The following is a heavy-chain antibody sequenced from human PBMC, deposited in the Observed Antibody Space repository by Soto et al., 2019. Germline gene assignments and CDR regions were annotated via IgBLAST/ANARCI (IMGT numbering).Heavy chain of an antibody. CDR2: ISGSGGST. J-gene: IGHJ4*02. V-gene: IGHV3-23*01. CDR1: GCTFSSYA. CDR3: AKDYAMITFGGVIVNFDY. Sequence: GGSLRLSCAASGCTFSSYAMSWVRQAPGKGLEWVSAISGSGGSTYYADSVKGRFTISRDNSKNTLYLQMNSLRAEDTAVYYCAKDYAMITFGGVIVNFDYWGQGTLVTVSS. D-gene: IGHD3-16*02.